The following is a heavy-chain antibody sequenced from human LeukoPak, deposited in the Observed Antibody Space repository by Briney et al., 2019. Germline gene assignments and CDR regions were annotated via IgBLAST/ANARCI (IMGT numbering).Heavy chain of an antibody. D-gene: IGHD3-3*01. V-gene: IGHV3-23*01. CDR3: AKTEPTDYDFWSGSQAFDI. J-gene: IGHJ3*02. CDR2: ISGSGGST. Sequence: PGGSLRLSCAASGCTFSSYAMSWVRQAPGKGLEWVSAISGSGGSTYYADSVKGRFTISRDNSKNTLYLQMNSLRAEDTAVYYCAKTEPTDYDFWSGSQAFDIWGQGTMVTVSS. CDR1: GCTFSSYA.